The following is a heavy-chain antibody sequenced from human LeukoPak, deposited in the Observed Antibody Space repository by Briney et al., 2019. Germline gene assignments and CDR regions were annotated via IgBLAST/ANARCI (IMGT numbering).Heavy chain of an antibody. J-gene: IGHJ4*02. D-gene: IGHD7-27*01. CDR3: AKVGDTGDISF. V-gene: IGHV3-23*01. CDR2: TSGIGGST. Sequence: PRGSLTLSCAASGFTLSTYAMSWVRQPPGKVLGWVSATSGIGGSTYYADSVKGRFTISRDNSKNTMYLQMNSLRAGDTAVYDCAKVGDTGDISFWGQGTLVTVSS. CDR1: GFTLSTYA.